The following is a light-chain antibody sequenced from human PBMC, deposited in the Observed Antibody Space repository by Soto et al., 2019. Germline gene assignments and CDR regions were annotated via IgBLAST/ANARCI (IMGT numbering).Light chain of an antibody. V-gene: IGKV1-33*01. CDR2: DAS. J-gene: IGKJ1*01. CDR3: QQYDSLPRT. Sequence: DIQMTQSPSSLSASVGDRVTITCQASQDISNYLNWYQQKPGKAPKLLIYDASNLETGVPSRFSGSGSGTDFTFTISSLQPEDIATYYCQQYDSLPRTFGQGTKVDI. CDR1: QDISNY.